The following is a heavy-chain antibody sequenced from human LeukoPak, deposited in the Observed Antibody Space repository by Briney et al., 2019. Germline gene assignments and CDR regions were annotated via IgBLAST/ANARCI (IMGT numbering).Heavy chain of an antibody. CDR2: INGYGSIT. J-gene: IGHJ4*02. Sequence: GGSLRLSCAASGYTFETYWMHWVRQAPGKGLEWVSCINGYGSITNYADSVKGRFTISRDNAKNTLYLQMNSLRVEDTAVYYCARDEPTVTTGPPVGSWGQGTLVTVSS. V-gene: IGHV3-74*01. CDR3: ARDEPTVTTGPPVGS. D-gene: IGHD4-17*01. CDR1: GYTFETYW.